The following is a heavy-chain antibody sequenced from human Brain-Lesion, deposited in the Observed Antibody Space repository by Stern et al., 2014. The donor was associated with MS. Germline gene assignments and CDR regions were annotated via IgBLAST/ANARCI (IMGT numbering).Heavy chain of an antibody. CDR1: GGSISSDNYY. V-gene: IGHV4-31*03. J-gene: IGHJ6*02. CDR2: IYYSGTT. Sequence: QLVQSGPGLVKPSQTLSLTCTVSGGSISSDNYYWTWIRQHPGQGLEWIGHIYYSGTTYYNPSLKSRVSITVDTSKNLFSLRLSSVTAADTAVYYCARDHFTTSLDVWGHGTTVTVS. CDR3: ARDHFTTSLDV. D-gene: IGHD2-2*01.